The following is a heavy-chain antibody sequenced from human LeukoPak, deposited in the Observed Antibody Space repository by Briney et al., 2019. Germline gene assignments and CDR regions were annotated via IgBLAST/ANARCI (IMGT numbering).Heavy chain of an antibody. Sequence: GGSLRLSCAASGFTFSSYGMHWVRQAPGKGLEWVAFIRYDGSNKYYADSVKSRFTISRDNSKNTLYLQMNSLRAEDTAVYYCAKDLLPYSGSHGDYWGQGTLVTVSS. CDR3: AKDLLPYSGSHGDY. D-gene: IGHD1-26*01. J-gene: IGHJ4*02. V-gene: IGHV3-30*02. CDR1: GFTFSSYG. CDR2: IRYDGSNK.